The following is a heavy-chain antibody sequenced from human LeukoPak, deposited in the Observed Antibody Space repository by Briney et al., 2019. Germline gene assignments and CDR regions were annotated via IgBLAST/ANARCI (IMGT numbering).Heavy chain of an antibody. CDR3: ARDMASDAFDI. CDR1: GGSLSSGDYY. D-gene: IGHD2-2*01. CDR2: ISSSGST. Sequence: SETLSLTCTVSGGSLSSGDYYWTWIRQPPGKGLEWIGYISSSGSTYSNPSLKSRLIISIDTSKSHFSLNLTSVIAADTAVYYCARDMASDAFDIWGQGTMVTVSS. J-gene: IGHJ3*02. V-gene: IGHV4-30-4*01.